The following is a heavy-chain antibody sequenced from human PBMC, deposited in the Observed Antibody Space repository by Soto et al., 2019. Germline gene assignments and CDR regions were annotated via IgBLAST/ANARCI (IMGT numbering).Heavy chain of an antibody. J-gene: IGHJ4*02. CDR1: GFTFSSYG. D-gene: IGHD5-12*01. Sequence: GGSLRLSCAASGFTFSSYGMHWVRQAPGKGLEWVAVIWYDGSNKYYADSVKGRFTISRDNSKNTLYLQMNSLRAEDTAVYYCARGYDPGAYFDYWGQGTLVTVSS. CDR3: ARGYDPGAYFDY. CDR2: IWYDGSNK. V-gene: IGHV3-33*01.